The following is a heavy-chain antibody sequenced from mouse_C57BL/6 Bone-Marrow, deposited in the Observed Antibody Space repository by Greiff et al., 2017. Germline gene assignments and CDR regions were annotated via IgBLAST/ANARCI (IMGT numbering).Heavy chain of an antibody. CDR2: LHPSDSDT. J-gene: IGHJ4*01. CDR1: GYTFTSYW. V-gene: IGHV1-74*01. CDR3: ATYYSNFLYAMDY. Sequence: QVQLQQPGAELVKPGASVKVSCKASGYTFTSYWMHWVKQRPGQGLEWIGRLHPSDSDTNYNQQFKGKATLTVYKSSSTAYMQLSSLTSDDSAVYYCATYYSNFLYAMDYWGQGTSVTVAS. D-gene: IGHD2-5*01.